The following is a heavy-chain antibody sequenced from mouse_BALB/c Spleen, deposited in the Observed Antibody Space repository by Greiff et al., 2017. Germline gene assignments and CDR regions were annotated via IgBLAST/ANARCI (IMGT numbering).Heavy chain of an antibody. CDR3: TRDHTADY. V-gene: IGHV5-6-4*01. CDR1: GFTFSSYT. J-gene: IGHJ2*01. Sequence: EVKVVESGGGLVKPGGSLKLSCAASGFTFSSYTMSWVRQTPEKRLEWVATISSGGSYTYYPDSVKGRFTISRDNAKNTLYLQMSSLKSEDTAMYYCTRDHTADYWGQGTTLTVSS. CDR2: ISSGGSYT. D-gene: IGHD1-2*01.